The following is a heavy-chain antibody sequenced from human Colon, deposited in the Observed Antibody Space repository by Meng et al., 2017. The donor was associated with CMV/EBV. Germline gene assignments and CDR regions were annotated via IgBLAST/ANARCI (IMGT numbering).Heavy chain of an antibody. CDR3: ARDRCGSCSAGWWFDP. J-gene: IGHJ5*02. Sequence: ASVTVSCKASGYMFSNFGVAWVRQAPGQGPEWMGWMSTYNNNDIIYAEKFRGRLTMTTDTSTNTAYMELRSLASDDTAVYYCARDRCGSCSAGWWFDPWGQGTLVTVSS. V-gene: IGHV1-18*01. D-gene: IGHD2-15*01. CDR2: MSTYNNNDI. CDR1: GYMFSNFG.